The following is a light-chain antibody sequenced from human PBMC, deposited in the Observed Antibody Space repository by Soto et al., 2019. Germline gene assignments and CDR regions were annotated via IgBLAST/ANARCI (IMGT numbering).Light chain of an antibody. CDR1: SGHSSYA. Sequence: QSVLTQSPSASASLGASVKLTCTLSSGHSSYAIAWHQQQPEKGPRYLMKLNSDGSHSKGDVIPDRFSGSSSGAERYLTISSLQSEDEADYYCQTWGTGTQGVFGGGTKLTVL. CDR2: LNSDGSH. CDR3: QTWGTGTQGV. V-gene: IGLV4-69*01. J-gene: IGLJ2*01.